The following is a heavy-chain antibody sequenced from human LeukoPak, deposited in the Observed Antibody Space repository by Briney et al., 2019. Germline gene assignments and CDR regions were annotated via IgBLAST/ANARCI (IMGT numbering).Heavy chain of an antibody. Sequence: GGSLRLSCAASGFTFNNYYMSWIRQAPGKGLEWVSYISSTGRTIYYADSVKGRFTISRDNAKNSMYLQMNSLRAEDTAVYYCASCSGGSCSPDYWGQGTLVTVSS. V-gene: IGHV3-11*04. CDR2: ISSTGRTI. D-gene: IGHD2-15*01. CDR3: ASCSGGSCSPDY. J-gene: IGHJ4*02. CDR1: GFTFNNYY.